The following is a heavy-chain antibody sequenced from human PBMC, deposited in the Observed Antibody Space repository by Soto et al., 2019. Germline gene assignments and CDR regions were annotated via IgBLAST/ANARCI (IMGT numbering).Heavy chain of an antibody. CDR1: GGFIDNSHSF. V-gene: IGHV4-39*01. CDR3: LRVVGAASRHTDFDS. D-gene: IGHD1-26*01. CDR2: VYYTGGA. J-gene: IGHJ4*02. Sequence: SETLSLTCDIYGGFIDNSHSFWGWVRHPPGKGLEFIGSVYYTGGAYYNPSLKSRVTVSVDTSKNQLSLRVNSVTAADSAVYYCLRVVGAASRHTDFDSWGQGVLVTVSS.